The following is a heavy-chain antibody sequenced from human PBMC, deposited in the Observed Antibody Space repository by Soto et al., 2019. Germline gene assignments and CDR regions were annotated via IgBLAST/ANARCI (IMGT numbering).Heavy chain of an antibody. CDR1: GYPFTNYG. CDR2: VNIYKGNT. D-gene: IGHD5-18*01. J-gene: IGHJ4*02. CDR3: ARERGGYSYGDY. V-gene: IGHV1-18*01. Sequence: QVQLVQSGPEVKKPGASVKVSCKASGYPFTNYGITWVRQAPGQGLEWMGWVNIYKGNTNYAQKFQGRVTMTTDTSTSTVYLELRSLRSDATALYYCARERGGYSYGDYWGQGTLVTVSS.